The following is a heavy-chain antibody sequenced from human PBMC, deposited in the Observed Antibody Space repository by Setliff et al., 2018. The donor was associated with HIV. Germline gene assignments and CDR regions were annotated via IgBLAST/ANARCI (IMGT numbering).Heavy chain of an antibody. V-gene: IGHV4-59*01. J-gene: IGHJ6*03. CDR3: ARGYPGIAVAGLSYYYYYYMDV. CDR1: GGSISSYY. Sequence: KSSETLSLTCTVSGGSISSYYWSWIRQPPGKGLEWIGYIYYSGSSNHNPSLKSRVTISVGTSKNQFSLKLSSVTAADTAVYYCARGYPGIAVAGLSYYYYYYMDVWGKGTTVTVSS. D-gene: IGHD6-19*01. CDR2: IYYSGSS.